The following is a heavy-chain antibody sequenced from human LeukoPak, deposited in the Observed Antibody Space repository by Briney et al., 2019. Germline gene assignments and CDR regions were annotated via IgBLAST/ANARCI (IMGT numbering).Heavy chain of an antibody. CDR2: INPNSGGT. CDR3: ARDEWELLRFDY. D-gene: IGHD1-26*01. Sequence: ASVKVSCKASGYTFTGYYMHWVRQAPGQGLDWMGRINPNSGGTNYPHNFQGRVTITRDTSISTAYIELSRLSSDDRAVYYCARDEWELLRFDYWGQGTLVTVPS. J-gene: IGHJ4*02. CDR1: GYTFTGYY. V-gene: IGHV1-2*06.